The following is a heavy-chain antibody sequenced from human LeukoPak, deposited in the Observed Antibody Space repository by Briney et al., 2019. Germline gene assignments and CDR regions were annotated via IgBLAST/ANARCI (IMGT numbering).Heavy chain of an antibody. V-gene: IGHV3-21*01. CDR2: ISSSSSYI. CDR3: AREDIVATIHLFDY. D-gene: IGHD5-12*01. Sequence: GGSLSLSCAASGFTFSSYIMSWVRQAPGKGLEWVSSISSSSSYIYYADSVKGRFTISRDNAKNSLYLQMNSLRAEDTAVYYCAREDIVATIHLFDYWGQGTLVTVSS. CDR1: GFTFSSYI. J-gene: IGHJ4*02.